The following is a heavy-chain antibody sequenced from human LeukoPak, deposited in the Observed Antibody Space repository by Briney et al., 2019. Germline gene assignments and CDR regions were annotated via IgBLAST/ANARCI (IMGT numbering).Heavy chain of an antibody. CDR1: GYTFTSYG. CDR3: ARDRSPYSSGSGWFDP. CDR2: ISAYNGNT. Sequence: ASVKVSCKASGYTFTSYGISWVRQAPGQGLEWMGWISAYNGNTNYAQKLQGRVTMTTDTSTSTAYMELRSLRSDDTAVYYCARDRSPYSSGSGWFDPWGQGTLVTVSS. V-gene: IGHV1-18*01. D-gene: IGHD6-19*01. J-gene: IGHJ5*02.